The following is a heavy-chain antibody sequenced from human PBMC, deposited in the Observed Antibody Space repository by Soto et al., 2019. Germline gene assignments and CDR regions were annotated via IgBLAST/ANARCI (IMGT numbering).Heavy chain of an antibody. Sequence: EVQLLESGGGLVQPGESLRLSCAASGFTFGNYFMNWVRQAPGKGLEWVSDISSNGGRTHYADSVRGRFTISRDNSRNTRYLQLSSLRVEETALYYCAKDLHWYGMDVWGQGTTVTVSS. D-gene: IGHD1-1*01. J-gene: IGHJ6*02. CDR1: GFTFGNYF. CDR2: ISSNGGRT. CDR3: AKDLHWYGMDV. V-gene: IGHV3-23*01.